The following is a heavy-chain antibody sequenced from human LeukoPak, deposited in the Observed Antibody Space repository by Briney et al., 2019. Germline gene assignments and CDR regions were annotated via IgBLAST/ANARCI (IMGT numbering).Heavy chain of an antibody. V-gene: IGHV5-51*01. CDR1: GYSFTSYW. J-gene: IGHJ3*02. Sequence: PGGSLRLSCKGSGYSFTSYWIGWVRQMPGKGLEWMGIIYPGDSDTRYSPSFQGQVTISADKSISTAYLQWSSLKASDTAMYYCATRTQPVSRDAFDIWGQGTMVTVSS. CDR3: ATRTQPVSRDAFDI. D-gene: IGHD6-13*01. CDR2: IYPGDSDT.